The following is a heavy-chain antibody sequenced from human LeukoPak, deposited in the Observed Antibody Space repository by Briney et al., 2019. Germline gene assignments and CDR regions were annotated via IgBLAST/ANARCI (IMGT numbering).Heavy chain of an antibody. CDR1: GGSISGGGYY. D-gene: IGHD3-3*01. V-gene: IGHV4-31*03. CDR2: IYYSGST. CDR3: ARGVHVSGAIFGVVIEGFDY. J-gene: IGHJ4*02. Sequence: SETLSLTCTVSGGSISGGGYYWSWIRQHPGKGLEWIGYIYYSGSTYYNPSLKSRVTISVDTSKNQFSLKLSSVTAADTAVYYCARGVHVSGAIFGVVIEGFDYWGQGTLVTVSS.